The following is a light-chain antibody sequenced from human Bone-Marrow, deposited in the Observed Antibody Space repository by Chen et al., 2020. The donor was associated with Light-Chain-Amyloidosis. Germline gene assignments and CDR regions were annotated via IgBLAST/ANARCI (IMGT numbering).Light chain of an antibody. CDR3: QVWDGSSDRPV. CDR1: NIGSTS. V-gene: IGLV3-21*02. J-gene: IGLJ3*02. CDR2: DDS. Sequence: SYVLTQPSSVSVAPGQTATHACGGNNIGSTSVHWYQQTPGQAPLLVVYDDSDRPSGIPERLSGSNSGNTATLTISRVEAGDEADYYCQVWDGSSDRPVFGGGTKLTVL.